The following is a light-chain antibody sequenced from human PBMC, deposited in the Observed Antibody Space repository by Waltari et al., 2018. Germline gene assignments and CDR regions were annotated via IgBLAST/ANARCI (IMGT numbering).Light chain of an antibody. CDR3: QSYDTSLGVV. Sequence: QSVLTHPPSVSGAPGQRVTIPCTGSGSNIGAGYAVPWYQQLPRAAPKLLIYGNTSRPLGVPARFFGSTSGTSASLAITGRQAEDEADYYCQSYDTSLGVVFGGGTKLTVL. V-gene: IGLV1-40*01. J-gene: IGLJ3*02. CDR1: GSNIGAGYA. CDR2: GNT.